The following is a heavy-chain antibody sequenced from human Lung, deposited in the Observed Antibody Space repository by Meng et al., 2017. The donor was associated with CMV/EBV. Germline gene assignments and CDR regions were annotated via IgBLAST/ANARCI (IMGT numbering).Heavy chain of an antibody. CDR3: AEVNNDSSGYGLWYFDH. CDR2: ISWDGGIR. Sequence: SGGMCWVCQAREKRLGWVTVISWDGGIRTCAVSVKGGFTFSRSDSRNAVYLKMNSLRAVNTEVYYCAEVNNDSSGYGLWYFDHWGQGTLVTVSS. J-gene: IGHJ1*01. V-gene: IGHV3-30*18. CDR1: SGG. D-gene: IGHD3-22*01.